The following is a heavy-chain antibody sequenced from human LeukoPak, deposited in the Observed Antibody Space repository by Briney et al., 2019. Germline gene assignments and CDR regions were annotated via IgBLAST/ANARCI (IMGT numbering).Heavy chain of an antibody. CDR1: GFTFDDYA. D-gene: IGHD1-1*01. CDR2: VNWSGDSV. J-gene: IGHJ6*02. Sequence: PGGSLRLSCAASGFTFDDYAMHWVRRVPGRGLEWIAGVNWSGDSVGYADSVKGRFTISRDKAKTSLYLQMNSLKTEDTALYFCAKDYRRTTADDMGYYGMDVWGQGTTVTVSS. V-gene: IGHV3-9*01. CDR3: AKDYRRTTADDMGYYGMDV.